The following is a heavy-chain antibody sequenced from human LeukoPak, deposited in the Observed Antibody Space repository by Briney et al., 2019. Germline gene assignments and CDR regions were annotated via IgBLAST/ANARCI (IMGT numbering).Heavy chain of an antibody. D-gene: IGHD2-2*01. J-gene: IGHJ4*02. V-gene: IGHV1-8*02. CDR3: ARGLDEVVVPAAIDY. CDR2: MNPNSGNT. CDR1: GYTFTSYG. Sequence: ASVKVSCKASGYTFTSYGISWVRQATGQGLEWMGWMNPNSGNTGYAQKFQGRVTMTRNTSISTAYMELSSLRSEDTAVYYCARGLDEVVVPAAIDYGGQGTLVTVSS.